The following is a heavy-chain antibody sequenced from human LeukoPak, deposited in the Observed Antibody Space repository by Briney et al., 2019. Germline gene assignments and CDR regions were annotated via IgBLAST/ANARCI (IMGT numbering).Heavy chain of an antibody. J-gene: IGHJ6*03. CDR3: ARTTEGYCSSTRCYGFSYYYYMDV. D-gene: IGHD2-2*01. Sequence: SETLSLTCSVSGGSISSYYWSWIRQPPGKGLEWIGYIYYSGSTNYNPSLKSRVTISVDMSKNQFSLKLSSVTAADTAVYYCARTTEGYCSSTRCYGFSYYYYMDVWGKGTTVTISS. V-gene: IGHV4-59*01. CDR2: IYYSGST. CDR1: GGSISSYY.